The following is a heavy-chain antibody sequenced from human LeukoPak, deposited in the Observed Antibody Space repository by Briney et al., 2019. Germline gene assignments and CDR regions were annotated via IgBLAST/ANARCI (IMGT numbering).Heavy chain of an antibody. V-gene: IGHV1-18*04. CDR3: TRDHCRCDYCPSFAY. Sequence: ASVKVSCKPSGYTFTSFGISWVRQAPGQGLEWMGWIGAYNGDTNYAQKFQGRVTMTTDTSTSTAYMDLRSLRSDDTAVYYCTRDHCRCDYCPSFAYWGQRTLVTVSS. J-gene: IGHJ4*02. D-gene: IGHD2-21*01. CDR1: GYTFTSFG. CDR2: IGAYNGDT.